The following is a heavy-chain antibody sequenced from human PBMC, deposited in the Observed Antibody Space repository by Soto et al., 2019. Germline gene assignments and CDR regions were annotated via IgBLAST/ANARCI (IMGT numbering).Heavy chain of an antibody. J-gene: IGHJ6*02. CDR1: GFTFSSYG. D-gene: IGHD1-1*01. CDR2: IWYDGSNK. Sequence: QVQLVESGGGVVQPGRSLRLSCAASGFTFSSYGMHWVRQAPGKGLEWVVVIWYDGSNKYYADSVKGRFTISRDNSKNTLYLQMNSLRAEDTAVYYCARDPYGTTDYYYGMDVWGQGTTVTVSS. CDR3: ARDPYGTTDYYYGMDV. V-gene: IGHV3-33*01.